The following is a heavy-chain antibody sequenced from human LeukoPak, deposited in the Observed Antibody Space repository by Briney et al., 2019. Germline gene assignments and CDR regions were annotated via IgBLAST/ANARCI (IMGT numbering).Heavy chain of an antibody. CDR2: ISGHGGTT. D-gene: IGHD6-13*01. Sequence: GGSLRLSCAASGFTFSDYAMNWVRQAPGKGLEWVSTISGHGGTTYYADSVKGRFTISRDFSKNTLYLQMNSLRAEDTAVYYCARDSSSWYRGLDYYGMDVWGQGTTVTVSS. V-gene: IGHV3-23*01. CDR1: GFTFSDYA. J-gene: IGHJ6*02. CDR3: ARDSSSWYRGLDYYGMDV.